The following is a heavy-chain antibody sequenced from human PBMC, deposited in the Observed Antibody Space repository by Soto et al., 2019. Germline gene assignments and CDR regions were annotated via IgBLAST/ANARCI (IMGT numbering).Heavy chain of an antibody. J-gene: IGHJ3*02. CDR1: GFIFSNYG. V-gene: IGHV3-33*01. CDR2: IWYDGTNK. D-gene: IGHD5-18*01. Sequence: QVQLVESGGGVVRPGRSLRLSCAASGFIFSNYGMHWVRQAAGKGLEWVAVIWYDGTNKYYADSVKGRFTISRDNSKNALYLQMNSLRAEDMAVYYCARAGDIVMGTHEFGAFDIWGQGTVVTVSS. CDR3: ARAGDIVMGTHEFGAFDI.